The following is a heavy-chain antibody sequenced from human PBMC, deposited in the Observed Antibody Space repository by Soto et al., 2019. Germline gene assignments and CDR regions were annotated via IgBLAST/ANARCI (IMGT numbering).Heavy chain of an antibody. D-gene: IGHD6-19*01. CDR1: GYTFTSYD. Sequence: RASVKVSCKASGYTFTSYDINWVRQATGQGLEWMGWMNPNSGNTGYAQKFQGRVTMTRNTSISTAYMELSSLRSEDTAVYYCARGGKYSSGWYRVLYYYYYGMDVWGQGTTVTVSS. CDR2: MNPNSGNT. V-gene: IGHV1-8*01. J-gene: IGHJ6*02. CDR3: ARGGKYSSGWYRVLYYYYYGMDV.